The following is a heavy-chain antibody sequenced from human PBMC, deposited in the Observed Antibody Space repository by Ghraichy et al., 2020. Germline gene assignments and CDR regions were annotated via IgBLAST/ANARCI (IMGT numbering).Heavy chain of an antibody. J-gene: IGHJ5*02. CDR3: AISRYCSGGSCSGWFDP. CDR2: IIPIFGTA. CDR1: GGTFSSYA. V-gene: IGHV1-69*13. Sequence: SVKVSCKASGGTFSSYAISWVRQAPGQGLEWMGGIIPIFGTANYAQKFQGRVTITADESTSTAYMELSSLRSEDTAVYYCAISRYCSGGSCSGWFDPWGQGTLVTVSS. D-gene: IGHD2-15*01.